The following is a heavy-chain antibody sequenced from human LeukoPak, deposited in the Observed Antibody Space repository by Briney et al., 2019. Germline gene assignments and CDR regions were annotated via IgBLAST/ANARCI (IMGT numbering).Heavy chain of an antibody. Sequence: GGSLRLSCAASGFTVSSNYMSWVRQAPGKGLEWVSVIYSGGSTYYADSVKGRFTISRDNSKNTLYLQMNSLRAEDTAVYYRARINSNGGGNWFDPWGQGTLVTVSS. V-gene: IGHV3-66*02. CDR1: GFTVSSNY. D-gene: IGHD4-11*01. CDR3: ARINSNGGGNWFDP. CDR2: IYSGGST. J-gene: IGHJ5*02.